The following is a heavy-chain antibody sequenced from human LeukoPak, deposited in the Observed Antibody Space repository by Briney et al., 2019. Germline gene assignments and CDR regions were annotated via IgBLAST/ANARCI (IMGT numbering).Heavy chain of an antibody. CDR2: ISSDGGNK. J-gene: IGHJ4*02. Sequence: GGSLRLSCAASGFTFSPYAMHWVRQAPGKGLEWVALISSDGGNKYYADSVKGRFTISRDNSKNTLYLQMNSLRAEDTAVYYCARGTVTNPDSWGQGTLVTVSS. CDR1: GFTFSPYA. D-gene: IGHD4-11*01. V-gene: IGHV3-30*03. CDR3: ARGTVTNPDS.